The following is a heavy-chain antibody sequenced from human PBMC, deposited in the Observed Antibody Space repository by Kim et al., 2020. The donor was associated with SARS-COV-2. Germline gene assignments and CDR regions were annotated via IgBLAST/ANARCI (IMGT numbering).Heavy chain of an antibody. CDR3: ARGSGIYGMDV. J-gene: IGHJ6*02. Sequence: NHPGAVEGRFTISRENAKNSLYLQMNSLRAGDTAVYYCARGSGIYGMDVWGQGTTVTVSS. V-gene: IGHV3-13*01. D-gene: IGHD6-25*01.